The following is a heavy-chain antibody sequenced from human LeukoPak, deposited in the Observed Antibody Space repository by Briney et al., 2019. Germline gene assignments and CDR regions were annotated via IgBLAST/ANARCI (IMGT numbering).Heavy chain of an antibody. CDR1: GFTFSSYS. CDR2: ISSSSYI. CDR3: ARAGDFAYFDY. V-gene: IGHV3-21*01. Sequence: PGGSLRLSCAASGFTFSSYSMNWVRQAPGKGLEWVSSISSSSYIYYADSVKGRFTISRDNAKNSLYLQMNSLRAEDTAVYYCARAGDFAYFDYWGQGTLVTVSS. D-gene: IGHD2-21*01. J-gene: IGHJ4*02.